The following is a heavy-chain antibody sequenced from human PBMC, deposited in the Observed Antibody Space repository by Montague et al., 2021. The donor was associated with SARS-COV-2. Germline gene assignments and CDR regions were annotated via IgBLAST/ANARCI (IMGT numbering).Heavy chain of an antibody. Sequence: SLRLSCAASGFTFSNYYINWIRQAPGKGLEWLSYIDSSSSTIYYADSVKGRFTISRDNARNSLYLQMNSQRAEDTAVYYCARDAKAIVTWGQGTPVTVSS. V-gene: IGHV3-11*01. D-gene: IGHD2-15*01. CDR1: GFTFSNYY. J-gene: IGHJ5*02. CDR2: IDSSSSTI. CDR3: ARDAKAIVT.